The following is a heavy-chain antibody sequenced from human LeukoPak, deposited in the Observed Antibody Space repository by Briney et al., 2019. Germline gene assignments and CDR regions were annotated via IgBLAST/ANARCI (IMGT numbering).Heavy chain of an antibody. CDR3: ALTYYYGSANNWFDP. CDR1: GYTYTSYG. D-gene: IGHD3-10*01. V-gene: IGHV1-18*01. Sequence: ASVKVSCKASGYTYTSYGISWVRQAPGQGLEWMGWISAYNGNTNYAQKLQGRVTMTTDTSTSTAYMELRSLRSDDTDVYYCALTYYYGSANNWFDPWGQGTLVTVSS. J-gene: IGHJ5*02. CDR2: ISAYNGNT.